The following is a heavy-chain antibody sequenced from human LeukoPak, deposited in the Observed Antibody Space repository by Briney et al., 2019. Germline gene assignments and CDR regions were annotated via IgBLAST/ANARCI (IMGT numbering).Heavy chain of an antibody. Sequence: GESLKISCKGSGYXFTXYWXXWXRXXPGXXXXXMXXIYPXDSDTRYSPSFXGQVTISADKSISTAYLQWSSLKASDTAMYFCARRXSCINGVCEYYDSWGQGTLVTVSS. J-gene: IGHJ4*02. CDR2: IYPXDSDT. D-gene: IGHD2-8*01. CDR1: GYXFTXYW. V-gene: IGHV5-51*01. CDR3: ARRXSCINGVCEYYDS.